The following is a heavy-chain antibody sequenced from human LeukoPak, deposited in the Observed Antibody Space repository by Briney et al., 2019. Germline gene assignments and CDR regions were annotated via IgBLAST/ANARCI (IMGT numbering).Heavy chain of an antibody. CDR3: ARELVDYDFWSGYYPKYYFDY. CDR1: GGSFSGYY. Sequence: SETLSLTCAVYGGSFSGYYWSWIRQPPGKGLEWIGEINHSGSTNYNPSLKSRVTISVDTSKNQFSLKLSSVTAADTAVYYYARELVDYDFWSGYYPKYYFDYWGQGTLVTVSS. D-gene: IGHD3-3*01. J-gene: IGHJ4*02. CDR2: INHSGST. V-gene: IGHV4-34*01.